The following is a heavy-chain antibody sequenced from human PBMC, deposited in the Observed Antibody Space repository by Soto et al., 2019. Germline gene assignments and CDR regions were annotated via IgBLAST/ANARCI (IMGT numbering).Heavy chain of an antibody. CDR2: ISSNGGST. D-gene: IGHD5-18*01. Sequence: GGSLRLSCAASGFTFSSYAMSWVRQAPGKGLEWVSAISSNGGSTYYADSVKGRFTISRDNSKNTLYLQMSSLRAEDTAVYYCVKAALVLAQLGLFDYWGQGTLVTVSS. CDR1: GFTFSSYA. V-gene: IGHV3-64D*08. J-gene: IGHJ4*02. CDR3: VKAALVLAQLGLFDY.